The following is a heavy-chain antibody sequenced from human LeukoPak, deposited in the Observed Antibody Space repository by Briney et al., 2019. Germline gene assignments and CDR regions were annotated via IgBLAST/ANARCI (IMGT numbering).Heavy chain of an antibody. D-gene: IGHD2-2*01. V-gene: IGHV1-18*01. J-gene: IGHJ4*02. CDR3: ARASRFCSGSTCHDY. Sequence: ASVKVSCKASGYTFSNYGIAWVRQAPGQGLEWMGWISVHNGNTNYAQMLQGRVTMTTDTSTTTDYMELRSLRYDDTAVYYCARASRFCSGSTCHDYWGQGTLVTVSS. CDR2: ISVHNGNT. CDR1: GYTFSNYG.